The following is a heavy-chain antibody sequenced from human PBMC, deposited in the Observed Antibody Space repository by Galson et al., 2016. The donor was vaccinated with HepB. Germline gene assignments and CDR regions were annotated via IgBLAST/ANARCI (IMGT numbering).Heavy chain of an antibody. J-gene: IGHJ4*02. D-gene: IGHD2-21*02. Sequence: SLRLSCAASGFMFSSYWMGWVRQAPGKGLEWVSSITHIGGNTYYADSVKGRFTISRDNSKNTLYLQMSSLRAEDTALYYCAKVDCGGDCKRFDYWGQGTLVTVSS. CDR2: ITHIGGNT. CDR1: GFMFSSYW. V-gene: IGHV3-23*01. CDR3: AKVDCGGDCKRFDY.